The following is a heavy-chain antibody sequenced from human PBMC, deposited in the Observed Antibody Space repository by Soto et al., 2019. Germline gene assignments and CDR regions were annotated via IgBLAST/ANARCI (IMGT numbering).Heavy chain of an antibody. Sequence: GGSLRLSCAASGCPFSSYSMNWVRQATGKGLEWVANIKQDGSNKYYADSVKGRFTISRDNSKNTLYLQMNSPRAEDTAVYYCARDRPGEAWYYYYGMDVWGQGTTVTVSS. J-gene: IGHJ6*02. CDR2: IKQDGSNK. CDR1: GCPFSSYS. V-gene: IGHV3-30*02. CDR3: ARDRPGEAWYYYYGMDV.